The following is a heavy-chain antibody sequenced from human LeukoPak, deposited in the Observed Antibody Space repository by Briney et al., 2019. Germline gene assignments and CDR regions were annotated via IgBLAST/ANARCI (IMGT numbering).Heavy chain of an antibody. J-gene: IGHJ6*03. D-gene: IGHD2-2*01. CDR1: GGTFSSYA. CDR3: ARDPYYFNRGSIVVPAAIGALYYYYYMDV. Sequence: GSSVKVSCKASGGTFSSYAISWVRQAPGQGLEWMGGIIPIFTTPNYAQKLQGRVTITTDESTSTAYMELRSLRSEDTAVYYCARDPYYFNRGSIVVPAAIGALYYYYYMDVWGKGTTVTVSS. CDR2: IIPIFTTP. V-gene: IGHV1-69*05.